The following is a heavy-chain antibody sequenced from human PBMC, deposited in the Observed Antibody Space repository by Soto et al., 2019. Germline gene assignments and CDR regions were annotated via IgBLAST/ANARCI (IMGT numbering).Heavy chain of an antibody. J-gene: IGHJ6*02. CDR1: GYTFTGYY. CDR3: ARASDCTNGVCYYYYYGMDV. CDR2: INPNSGGT. Sequence: GASVKVSCKASGYTFTGYYMHWVRQAPGQGLEWMGWINPNSGGTNYAQKFQGWVTMTRDTSISTAYMELSRLRSDDTAVYYCARASDCTNGVCYYYYYGMDVWGQGTTVTVSS. V-gene: IGHV1-2*04. D-gene: IGHD2-8*01.